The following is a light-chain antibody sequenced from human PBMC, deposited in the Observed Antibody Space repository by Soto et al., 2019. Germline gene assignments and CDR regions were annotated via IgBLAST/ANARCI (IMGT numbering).Light chain of an antibody. J-gene: IGLJ3*02. CDR1: SSDVGGYNY. CDR2: EVS. Sequence: QSVLTQPASVSGSPGQSITISCTGTSSDVGGYNYVSWYQQHLGKAPKLMIYEVSNRPSGVSNRFSGSKSGNTASLTISGLRAEDEADYYCGSYTSSSTLVFGGGTKVTVL. CDR3: GSYTSSSTLV. V-gene: IGLV2-14*01.